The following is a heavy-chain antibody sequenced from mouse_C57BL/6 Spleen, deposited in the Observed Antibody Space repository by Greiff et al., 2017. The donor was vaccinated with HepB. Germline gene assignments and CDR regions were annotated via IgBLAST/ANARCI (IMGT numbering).Heavy chain of an antibody. V-gene: IGHV1-47*01. CDR3: ARRYSNYDYAMDY. CDR2: FHPYNDDT. CDR1: GYTFTTYP. Sequence: VQLKESGAELVKPGASVKMSCKASGYTFTTYPIEWMKQNHGKSLEWIGNFHPYNDDTKYNEKFKGKATLTVEKSSSTVYLELSRLTSDDSAVYYCARRYSNYDYAMDYWGQGTSVTVSS. J-gene: IGHJ4*01. D-gene: IGHD2-5*01.